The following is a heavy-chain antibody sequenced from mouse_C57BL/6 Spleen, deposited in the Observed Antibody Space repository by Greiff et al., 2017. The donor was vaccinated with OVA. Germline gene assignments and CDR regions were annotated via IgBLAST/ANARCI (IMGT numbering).Heavy chain of an antibody. V-gene: IGHV1-84*01. CDR2: FYPGRGNT. CDR3: ARSRRAMDY. Sequence: QVQLQQSGPDLVKPGASVKISCTASGYTFTDYYINWVKQRPGQGLEWFGWFYPGRGNTKYNEKFKGRATLTVDTSSSTSYMQLSSLTSEDSAVYFCARSRRAMDYWGQGTSVTVSS. CDR1: GYTFTDYY. J-gene: IGHJ4*01.